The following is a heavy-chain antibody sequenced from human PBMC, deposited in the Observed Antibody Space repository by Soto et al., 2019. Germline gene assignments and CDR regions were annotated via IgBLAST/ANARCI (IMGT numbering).Heavy chain of an antibody. CDR1: GFTFSSYS. J-gene: IGHJ6*03. CDR3: ARAGYCTNGVCYPTYYYYMGV. CDR2: ISGSSSTI. V-gene: IGHV3-48*01. D-gene: IGHD2-8*01. Sequence: EVQLVESGGGLVQPGGSLRLSCAASGFTFSSYSMNWVRQAPGKGLEWVSYISGSSSTIYYADSVKGRFTISRDNPKNSLYLQMNSLRAEDTAVYYCARAGYCTNGVCYPTYYYYMGVWGKGTTVTVSS.